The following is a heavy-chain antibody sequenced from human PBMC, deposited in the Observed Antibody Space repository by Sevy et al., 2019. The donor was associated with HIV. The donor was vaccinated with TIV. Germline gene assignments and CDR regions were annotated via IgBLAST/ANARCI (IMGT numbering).Heavy chain of an antibody. CDR3: ARAEGDCYNYGFFDS. D-gene: IGHD2-21*01. CDR2: IFPSGGS. V-gene: IGHV4-61*02. Sequence: SETLSLTCNVSGGSIRSGRYYWAWIRQPAGKGLEWIGRIFPSGGSNFNPSMMSRVSMSIDTSKKQFSLTLTSVTAADTAVYYCARAEGDCYNYGFFDSWGPGTRVTVSS. J-gene: IGHJ5*01. CDR1: GGSIRSGRYY.